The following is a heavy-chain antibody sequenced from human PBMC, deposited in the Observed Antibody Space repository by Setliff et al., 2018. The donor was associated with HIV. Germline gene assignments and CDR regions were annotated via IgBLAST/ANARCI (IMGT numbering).Heavy chain of an antibody. D-gene: IGHD2-15*01. CDR3: ARVRYCSGGSCYGGEYWFDP. V-gene: IGHV1-69-2*01. CDR1: GYTFTDYY. Sequence: ASVKVSCKASGYTFTDYYMHWVQQAPGKGLEWMGRVDPEDGEIIYAEKFQGRVTITADTSTSTVYMELSSLRSEDTAVYYCARVRYCSGGSCYGGEYWFDPWGQGTLVTVSS. J-gene: IGHJ5*02. CDR2: VDPEDGEI.